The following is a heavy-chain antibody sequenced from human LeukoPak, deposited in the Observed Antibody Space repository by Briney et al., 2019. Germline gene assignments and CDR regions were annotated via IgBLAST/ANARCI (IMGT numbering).Heavy chain of an antibody. J-gene: IGHJ4*02. Sequence: SETLSLTCTVSGGSISSSSYYWGWIRQPPGKGLEWIGSIYYSGSTYYNPSLKSRVTISVDTSKNQFSLKLSSVTAADTAVYYCARQDDSGSYWYYFDYWGQGTLVTVSS. CDR3: ARQDDSGSYWYYFDY. D-gene: IGHD1-26*01. CDR1: GGSISSSSYY. V-gene: IGHV4-39*07. CDR2: IYYSGST.